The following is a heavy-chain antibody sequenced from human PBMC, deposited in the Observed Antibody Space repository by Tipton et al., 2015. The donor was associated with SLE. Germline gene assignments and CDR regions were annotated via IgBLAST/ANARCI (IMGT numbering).Heavy chain of an antibody. CDR1: GGSHNSRNNN. V-gene: IGHV4-39*01. Sequence: TLSLTCTVSGGSHNSRNNNLGWVRHPPGKGPEWIGSIYYDENTYYKPSLKSRVAVSIDTSKNEFSLKLNSVTAADTAVYYCVEGHTAMVIFDSWGQGTLVTVSS. CDR2: IYYDENT. J-gene: IGHJ4*02. D-gene: IGHD5-18*01. CDR3: VEGHTAMVIFDS.